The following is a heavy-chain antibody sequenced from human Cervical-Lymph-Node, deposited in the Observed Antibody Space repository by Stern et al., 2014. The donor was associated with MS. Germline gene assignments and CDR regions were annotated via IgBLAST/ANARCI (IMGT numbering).Heavy chain of an antibody. J-gene: IGHJ6*02. CDR1: GFTLSTYW. CDR3: ARSSGASGDALDV. V-gene: IGHV3-74*02. Sequence: EVQLLESGGGLLQPGGSLRLSCGASGFTLSTYWMHWVRQGPGKGLVWVSRINSGGSSTSYTDSVRGRVIISRDNAKNTVYLQMTSLRAEDTAVYYCARSSGASGDALDVWGQGTTVTVSS. D-gene: IGHD2-15*01. CDR2: INSGGSST.